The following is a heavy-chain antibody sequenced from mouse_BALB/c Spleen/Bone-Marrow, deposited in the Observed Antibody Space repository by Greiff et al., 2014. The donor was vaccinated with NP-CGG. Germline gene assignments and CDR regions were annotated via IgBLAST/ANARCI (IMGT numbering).Heavy chain of an antibody. D-gene: IGHD1-1*01. J-gene: IGHJ4*01. CDR1: GYTFTDYY. CDR2: IYPGSGNT. V-gene: IGHV1-77*01. Sequence: VQLQQSGAELARSGASVKLSCKASGYTFTDYYINWVKQRTGQGLEWIGEIYPGSGNTYYNEKFKGKATLTADKSSSTAYMQLSSLTSEDSAVYFCAKGGYGSSYVRYYAMDYWGQGTSVTVSS. CDR3: AKGGYGSSYVRYYAMDY.